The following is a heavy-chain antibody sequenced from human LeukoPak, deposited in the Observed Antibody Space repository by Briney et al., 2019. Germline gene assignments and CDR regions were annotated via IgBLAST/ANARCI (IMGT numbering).Heavy chain of an antibody. CDR2: ISGKNGNT. D-gene: IGHD3-3*01. J-gene: IGHJ6*02. CDR3: ARGGVVGIYYGLDV. CDR1: GDTFTNYG. Sequence: AAVTVSCKASGDTFTNYGMSWVRQAPGQGLEWMGWISGKNGNTKYAQNVQGRVTVTTDTSTSTAYMELRSLRSDATALYYCARGGVVGIYYGLDVWGQGTTVTVSS. V-gene: IGHV1-18*01.